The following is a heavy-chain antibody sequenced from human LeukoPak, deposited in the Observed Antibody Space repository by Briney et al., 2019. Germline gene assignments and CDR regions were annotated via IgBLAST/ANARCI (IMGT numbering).Heavy chain of an antibody. V-gene: IGHV3-23*01. CDR1: GFTFSDYA. CDR2: ISDNGGGT. Sequence: GGSLRLSCAASGFTFSDYAMSWVRQAPGKGLEWVSTISDNGGGTYYADSVKGRLTISRDNSKNTLYLQMNSLRAEDTAVYYCARVPYWGQGTLVTVSS. CDR3: ARVPY. J-gene: IGHJ4*02.